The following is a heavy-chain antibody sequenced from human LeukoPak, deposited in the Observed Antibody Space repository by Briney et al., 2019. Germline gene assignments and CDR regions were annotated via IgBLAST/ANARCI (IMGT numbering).Heavy chain of an antibody. CDR2: IYYSGST. Sequence: SETLSLTCTVSGGSISSSSYYWGWIRQPPGKGLEWIGSIYYSGSTYYNPSLKSRVTISVDTSKNQFSLKLSSVTAADTAVYYCARPLGITGTDCFDPWGQGTLVTVTS. D-gene: IGHD1-20*01. CDR1: GGSISSSSYY. J-gene: IGHJ5*02. CDR3: ARPLGITGTDCFDP. V-gene: IGHV4-39*01.